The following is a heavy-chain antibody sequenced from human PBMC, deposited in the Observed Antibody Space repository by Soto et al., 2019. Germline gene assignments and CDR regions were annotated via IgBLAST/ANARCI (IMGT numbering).Heavy chain of an antibody. CDR3: ARANWYFDY. V-gene: IGHV4-59*11. Sequence: SETLSLTCTVSGGSINDHYWSWIRQPPGQGLEWIGYIYYSGSTNYSPSLKSRVTISVDTSKNQFSLKLGSLTAADTAIYYCARANWYFDYWGQGTLVTVSS. CDR2: IYYSGST. D-gene: IGHD7-27*01. CDR1: GGSINDHY. J-gene: IGHJ4*02.